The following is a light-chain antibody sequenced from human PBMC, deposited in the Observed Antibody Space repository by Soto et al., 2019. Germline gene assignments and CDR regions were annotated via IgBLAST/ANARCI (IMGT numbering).Light chain of an antibody. J-gene: IGKJ4*01. CDR2: DAS. Sequence: EVVLTQSPATLSLSPGERATLSCRASQSVDIYLAWYQQKPGQAPRLLIYDASNRATGIPARFSGSGSGTDFPLTISSLEPEDFAVYYCQQRYNWPPLTFGGGTRVEIK. CDR3: QQRYNWPPLT. V-gene: IGKV3-11*01. CDR1: QSVDIY.